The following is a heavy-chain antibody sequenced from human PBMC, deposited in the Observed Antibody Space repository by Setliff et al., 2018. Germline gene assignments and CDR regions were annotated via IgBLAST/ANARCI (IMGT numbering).Heavy chain of an antibody. CDR1: GFTFSDFY. CDR3: ATKAVAGT. J-gene: IGHJ4*02. Sequence: PGGSLRLSCAASGFTFSDFYMSWIRQTPGKGLEWVSYISRGGGIIYYADSVRGRFTISRDDAKNSLYLQMNGLRAEDTAAYYCATKAVAGTGGQGTLVTVSS. V-gene: IGHV3-11*01. D-gene: IGHD6-19*01. CDR2: ISRGGGII.